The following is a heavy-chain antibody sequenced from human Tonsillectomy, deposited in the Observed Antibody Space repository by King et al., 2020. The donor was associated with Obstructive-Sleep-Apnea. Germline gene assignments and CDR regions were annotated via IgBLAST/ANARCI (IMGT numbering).Heavy chain of an antibody. CDR3: VKGSSRSCYYYGMDG. Sequence: VQLVESGGGLVQPGGSLRLSCAASRFTFSSHVMSWVRQAPGKGLEWVSGISGSGGSTYYADSVKGRFTISGDNSKNTLYLQMNSLRAEDTAVYYCVKGSSRSCYYYGMDGWGQGTTVTVSS. CDR1: RFTFSSHV. J-gene: IGHJ6*02. V-gene: IGHV3-23*04. CDR2: ISGSGGST. D-gene: IGHD2-2*01.